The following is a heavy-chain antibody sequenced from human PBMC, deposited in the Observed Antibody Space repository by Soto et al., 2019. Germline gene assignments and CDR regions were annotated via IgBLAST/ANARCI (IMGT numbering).Heavy chain of an antibody. Sequence: CLTLSWVASGFTFSIHCIHWDRHSPGKGLEWVAAILYEGTNTYYADSGKGRFTIPTDNCTNTASLQVTSLIVEDTVVYYCARWGDNNVFDYWGQGTMVTVSS. V-gene: IGHV3-33*02. CDR1: GFTFSIHC. CDR3: ARWGDNNVFDY. D-gene: IGHD3-10*01. CDR2: ILYEGTNT. J-gene: IGHJ4*02.